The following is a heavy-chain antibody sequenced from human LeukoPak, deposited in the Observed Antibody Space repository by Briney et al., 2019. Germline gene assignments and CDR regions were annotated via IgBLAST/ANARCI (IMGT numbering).Heavy chain of an antibody. CDR2: VDPEDGET. CDR3: ARTVGATIRWFDP. CDR1: GYTFTDYY. J-gene: IGHJ5*02. Sequence: ASVKISCKVSGYTFTDYYMHWVQQAPGKGLEWMGLVDPEDGETIYAEKFQGRVTITADTSTDTAYMELSSLRSEDTAVYYCARTVGATIRWFDPWGQGTLVTVSS. D-gene: IGHD1-26*01. V-gene: IGHV1-69-2*01.